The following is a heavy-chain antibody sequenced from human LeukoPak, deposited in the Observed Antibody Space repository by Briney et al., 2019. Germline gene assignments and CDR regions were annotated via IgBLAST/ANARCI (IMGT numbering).Heavy chain of an antibody. Sequence: ASVKVSCKASGYTFTGYYMHWVRQAPGQGLEWMGWVNPNSGGTNYAQKFQGRGTMTRDTSPSTAYIELSRLRSDDTAVYYCARDVRPDYYDSLEWFDPWGQGTLVTVSS. J-gene: IGHJ5*02. D-gene: IGHD3-22*01. CDR2: VNPNSGGT. V-gene: IGHV1-2*02. CDR1: GYTFTGYY. CDR3: ARDVRPDYYDSLEWFDP.